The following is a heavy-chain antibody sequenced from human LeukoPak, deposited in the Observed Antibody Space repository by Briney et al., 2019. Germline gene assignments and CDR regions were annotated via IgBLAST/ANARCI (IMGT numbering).Heavy chain of an antibody. CDR3: ARGSNNWNDEHAFDV. CDR1: EFTLSRHW. V-gene: IGHV3-74*01. J-gene: IGHJ3*01. CDR2: LNTDGRIT. Sequence: GGSLRLSCAASEFTLSRHWMHWVRQAPGKGLVWVSRLNTDGRITYYADSVKGRFTISRGSAKNTLYLQLDSLRAEDTAVYYCARGSNNWNDEHAFDVWGQGTMVTVSS. D-gene: IGHD1-1*01.